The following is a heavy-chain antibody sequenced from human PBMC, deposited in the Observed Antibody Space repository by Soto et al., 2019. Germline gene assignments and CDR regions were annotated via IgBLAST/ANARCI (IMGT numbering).Heavy chain of an antibody. CDR1: GYTFTSYY. V-gene: IGHV1-46*01. Sequence: ASVKVSCKASGYTFTSYYMHWVRQAPGRGLEWMGIINPSGGSTSYAQEFQGRVTMTRDTSTSTVYMELSSLRSEDTAVYYCARDRAIAAAGYDYWGQGTLVTVSS. CDR3: ARDRAIAAAGYDY. D-gene: IGHD6-13*01. J-gene: IGHJ4*02. CDR2: INPSGGST.